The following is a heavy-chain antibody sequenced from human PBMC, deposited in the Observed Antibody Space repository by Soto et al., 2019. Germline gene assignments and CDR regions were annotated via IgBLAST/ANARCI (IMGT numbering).Heavy chain of an antibody. Sequence: PGGSLRLSCAASGFTFSSYSRNWVRQAPGKGLEWVSYISSSSSTIYYADSVKGRFTISRDNAKNSLYLQMNSLRAEDTAVYYCAREIYDSSGYYAPFDYWGQGTLVTVSS. CDR1: GFTFSSYS. J-gene: IGHJ4*02. CDR2: ISSSSSTI. D-gene: IGHD3-22*01. V-gene: IGHV3-48*01. CDR3: AREIYDSSGYYAPFDY.